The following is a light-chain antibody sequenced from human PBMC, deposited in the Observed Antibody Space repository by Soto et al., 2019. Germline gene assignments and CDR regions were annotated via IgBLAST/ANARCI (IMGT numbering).Light chain of an antibody. V-gene: IGKV3-20*01. CDR3: QQYNSYSTT. CDR2: GAS. J-gene: IGKJ1*01. CDR1: QSVSNNY. Sequence: EIVLTQSPGTLSLSPGERATLSCRASQSVSNNYLAWYQQKPGQAPRLLIYGASNRATGIPDRFSGSGSGTDFTLTISRLEPEDFATYYCQQYNSYSTTFGQGTKVDIK.